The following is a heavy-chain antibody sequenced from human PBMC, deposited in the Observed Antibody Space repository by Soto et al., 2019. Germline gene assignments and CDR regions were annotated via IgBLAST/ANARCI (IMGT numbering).Heavy chain of an antibody. CDR1: GYTFTGYY. J-gene: IGHJ3*02. D-gene: IGHD2-15*01. CDR3: ARAAPGGFGAFDI. CDR2: INPTSGGT. Sequence: QVQLVQSGAEVKKPGASVKVSCKASGYTFTGYYMHWVRQAPGQGLEWMGWINPTSGGTNYAQKFQGWVTMTRDTSISTAYMELSRLRSDDTAVYDCARAAPGGFGAFDIWGQGTMVTVSS. V-gene: IGHV1-2*04.